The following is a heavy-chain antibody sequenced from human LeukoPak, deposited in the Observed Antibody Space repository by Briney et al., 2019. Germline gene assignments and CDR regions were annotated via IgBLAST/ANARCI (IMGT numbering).Heavy chain of an antibody. V-gene: IGHV3-23*01. D-gene: IGHD2-8*02. J-gene: IGHJ5*02. CDR3: AKDVWWSVS. CDR2: ISASGVDT. Sequence: GGSLRLSCVASGFTFSNHAMTWVRQAPGKGLEWVSAISASGVDTFYAPSVKGRFTISRDNSKNTLYLQINSLRAEDTAIYYCAKDVWWSVSWGQGTLVTVSS. CDR1: GFTFSNHA.